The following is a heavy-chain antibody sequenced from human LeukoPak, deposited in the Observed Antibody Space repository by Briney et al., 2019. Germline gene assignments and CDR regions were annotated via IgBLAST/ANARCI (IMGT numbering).Heavy chain of an antibody. V-gene: IGHV1-69*13. Sequence: SVKVSCKASGYTFTDYYMHWVRQAPGQGLEWMGGIIPIFGTANYAQKFQGRVTITADESTSTAYMELGSLRSEDTAVYYCAREVRGAAAGTNFNDYWGQGTLVTVSS. D-gene: IGHD6-13*01. J-gene: IGHJ4*02. CDR2: IIPIFGTA. CDR1: GYTFTDYY. CDR3: AREVRGAAAGTNFNDY.